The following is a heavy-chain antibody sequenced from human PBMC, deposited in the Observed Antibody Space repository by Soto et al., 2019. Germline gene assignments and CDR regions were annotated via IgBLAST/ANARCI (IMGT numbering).Heavy chain of an antibody. J-gene: IGHJ6*03. CDR1: GFTFSSYS. CDR2: ISSSSSTI. V-gene: IGHV3-48*01. CDR3: ARGDYDFWSGYYTGGYYYMDV. D-gene: IGHD3-3*01. Sequence: VQLVESGGGLVQPGGSLRLSCAASGFTFSSYSMNWVRQAPGKGLEWVSYISSSSSTIYYADSVKGRFTISRDNAKNSLYLQMNSLRAEDTAVYYCARGDYDFWSGYYTGGYYYMDVWGKGTTVTVSS.